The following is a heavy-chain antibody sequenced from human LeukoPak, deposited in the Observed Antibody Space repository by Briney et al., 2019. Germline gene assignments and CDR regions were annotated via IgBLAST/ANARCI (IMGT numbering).Heavy chain of an antibody. V-gene: IGHV1-18*04. CDR3: ARDDTVDCSSTSCYAHLDY. Sequence: ASVKVSCKASGYTFTGYYMNWVRQAPGQGLEWMGWISAYNGNTNYAQKLQGRVTMTTDASTSTAYMELRSLRFDDTAVYYCARDDTVDCSSTSCYAHLDYWGQGTLVTVSS. CDR1: GYTFTGYY. J-gene: IGHJ4*02. D-gene: IGHD2-2*01. CDR2: ISAYNGNT.